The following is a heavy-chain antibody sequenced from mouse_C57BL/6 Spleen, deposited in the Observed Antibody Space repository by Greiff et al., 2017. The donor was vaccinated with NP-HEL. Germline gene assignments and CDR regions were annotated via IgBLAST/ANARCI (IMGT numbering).Heavy chain of an antibody. CDR1: GYSFTGYY. J-gene: IGHJ3*01. V-gene: IGHV1-42*01. D-gene: IGHD1-1*01. CDR3: ALDYYGSSYRAY. CDR2: INPSTGGT. Sequence: VQLQQSGPELVKPGASVKISCKASGYSFTGYYMNWVKQSPEKSLEWIGEINPSTGGTTYNQKFKAKATLTVDKSSSTAYMQLKSLTSEDSAVYYCALDYYGSSYRAYWGQGTLVTVSA.